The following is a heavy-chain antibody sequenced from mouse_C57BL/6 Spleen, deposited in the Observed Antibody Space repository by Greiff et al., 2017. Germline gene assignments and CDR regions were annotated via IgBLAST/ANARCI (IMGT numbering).Heavy chain of an antibody. V-gene: IGHV1-76*01. D-gene: IGHD4-1*01. CDR1: GYTFTDYY. Sequence: QVQLQQSGAELVRPGASVKLSCKASGYTFTDYYINWVKQRPGQGLEWIARIYPGSGNTYYNEKFKGKATLTAEKSSSTAYMQLSSLTSEDSAVYFCARTITGYFDYWGQGTTLTVSS. CDR2: IYPGSGNT. J-gene: IGHJ2*01. CDR3: ARTITGYFDY.